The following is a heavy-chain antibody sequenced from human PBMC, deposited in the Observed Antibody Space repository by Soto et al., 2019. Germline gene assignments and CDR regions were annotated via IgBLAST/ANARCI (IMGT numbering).Heavy chain of an antibody. CDR3: ATCTSYYYDSSGVPYYFDY. Sequence: EVQLLESGGGLVQPGGSLRLSCAASGFTFSSYAMSWVRQAPGKGLEWVSAISGSGGSTYYADSVKGRFTISRDNSKTTLYLQMNSLRAEDTAVYYCATCTSYYYDSSGVPYYFDYWGQGTLVTVSS. CDR1: GFTFSSYA. V-gene: IGHV3-23*01. D-gene: IGHD3-22*01. J-gene: IGHJ4*02. CDR2: ISGSGGST.